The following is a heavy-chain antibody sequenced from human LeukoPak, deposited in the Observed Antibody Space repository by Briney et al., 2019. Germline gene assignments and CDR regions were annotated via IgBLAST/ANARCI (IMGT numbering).Heavy chain of an antibody. CDR1: GGSISSGSYY. V-gene: IGHV4-61*02. CDR2: IYTSGST. Sequence: SQTLSLTCTVSGGSISSGSYYWSWIRQPAGKGLEWLGRIYTSGSTNYNPSLKSRVTISVDTSKNQFSLKLSSVTAADTAVYYCASSRGAARQHNWFDPWGQGTLVTVSS. CDR3: ASSRGAARQHNWFDP. J-gene: IGHJ5*02. D-gene: IGHD6-6*01.